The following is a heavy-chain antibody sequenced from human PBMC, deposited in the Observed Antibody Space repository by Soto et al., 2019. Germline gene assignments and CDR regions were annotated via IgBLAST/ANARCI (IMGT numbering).Heavy chain of an antibody. CDR1: GYNFGSYY. CDR3: GRVAQTLHETFDS. V-gene: IGHV1-46*01. D-gene: IGHD4-4*01. CDR2: INPGDGRA. Sequence: ASVKVSCQASGYNFGSYYMQWVRQAPGQRFEWMGTINPGDGRASYAQKFQGRITMTRDTSTSTLFLEMARLTSEDTALYYCGRVAQTLHETFDSWGQGTTVTVSS. J-gene: IGHJ4*03.